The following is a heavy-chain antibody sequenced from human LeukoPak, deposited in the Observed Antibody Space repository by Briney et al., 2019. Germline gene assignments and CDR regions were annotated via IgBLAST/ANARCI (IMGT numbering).Heavy chain of an antibody. D-gene: IGHD3-3*01. CDR1: GFTFSSYP. Sequence: GGSLRLSCAASGFTFSSYPLHWVRQAPGKGLEWVTLISYDGNKIYYAGSVKGRFTISRDNSKNTLYLQMNSLRAEDTAVYYCARESGWGLPHAFDFWGQGTMVTVPS. V-gene: IGHV3-30-3*01. J-gene: IGHJ3*01. CDR2: ISYDGNKI. CDR3: ARESGWGLPHAFDF.